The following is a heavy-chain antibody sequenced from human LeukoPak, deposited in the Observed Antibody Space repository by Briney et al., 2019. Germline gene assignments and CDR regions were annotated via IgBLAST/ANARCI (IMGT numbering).Heavy chain of an antibody. V-gene: IGHV3-23*01. CDR1: GFTFSSYA. Sequence: SGGSLRLSCAASGFTFSSYAMSWVRQAPGKGLEWVSAISGGGSNTYYADSVKGHFIISRDNSKNTLFLQMSSLRPEDTAVYYCAKELRLLEWLPKGLDYWGQGTLVAVSS. CDR3: AKELRLLEWLPKGLDY. J-gene: IGHJ4*02. D-gene: IGHD3-3*01. CDR2: ISGGGSNT.